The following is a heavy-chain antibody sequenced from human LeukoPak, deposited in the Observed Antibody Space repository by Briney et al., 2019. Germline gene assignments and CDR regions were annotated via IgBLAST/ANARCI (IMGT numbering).Heavy chain of an antibody. V-gene: IGHV1-69*02. J-gene: IGHJ6*03. D-gene: IGHD3-3*01. CDR2: IIPILGIA. Sequence: SVMVSCKASGGTFSSYTISWVRQAPGQGLEWMGRIIPILGIANYAQKFQGRVTITADKSTSTAYMELSSLRSEDTAVYYSARHDYDFWSGYHYYMDVWGKGTTVTVSS. CDR3: ARHDYDFWSGYHYYMDV. CDR1: GGTFSSYT.